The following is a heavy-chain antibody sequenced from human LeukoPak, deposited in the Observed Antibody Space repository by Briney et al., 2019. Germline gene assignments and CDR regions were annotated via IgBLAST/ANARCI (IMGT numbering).Heavy chain of an antibody. V-gene: IGHV3-30*04. J-gene: IGHJ4*02. CDR2: ISYDGRNK. CDR3: ARENVLRYFDWLGDLDY. Sequence: GRSLRLSCAASGFTFSSYTMHWVRQAPGKGLEWVAVISYDGRNKYYADSVKGRVTISRDNSKNTLYLQMNSLRAEDTAVYYCARENVLRYFDWLGDLDYWGQGTLVSVSS. CDR1: GFTFSSYT. D-gene: IGHD3-9*01.